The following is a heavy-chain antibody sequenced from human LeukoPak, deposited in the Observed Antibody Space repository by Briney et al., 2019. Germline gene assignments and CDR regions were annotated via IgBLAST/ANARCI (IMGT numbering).Heavy chain of an antibody. CDR3: AKGKRGYSGKYYFDY. J-gene: IGHJ4*02. Sequence: GGSLRLSCAASGFTFSSYAMSWVRQAPGKGLEWVSAISGSGGSTYYADSVKGRFTISRDNSKNTLYLQMNRLRAEDTAVYYCAKGKRGYSGKYYFDYWGQGTLVTVSS. CDR1: GFTFSSYA. V-gene: IGHV3-23*01. D-gene: IGHD5-12*01. CDR2: ISGSGGST.